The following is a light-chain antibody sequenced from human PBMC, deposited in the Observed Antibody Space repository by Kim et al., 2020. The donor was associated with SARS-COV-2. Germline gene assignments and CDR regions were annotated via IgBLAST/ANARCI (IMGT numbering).Light chain of an antibody. V-gene: IGKV3-15*01. Sequence: EIVMTQSPATLSVSPGERVTLSCRASQSINTNLGWYQQKPGQAPRLLIYGASTRATGIPARFSGSGSGTEFTLTISSLQSDDFAVYCCQQYNDWPWTFGQGTKVDIK. CDR2: GAS. J-gene: IGKJ1*01. CDR3: QQYNDWPWT. CDR1: QSINTN.